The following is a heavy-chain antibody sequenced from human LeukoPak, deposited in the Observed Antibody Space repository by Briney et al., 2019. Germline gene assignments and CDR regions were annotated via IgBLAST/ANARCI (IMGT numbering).Heavy chain of an antibody. Sequence: GRSLRLSCAASGFTFDDYAMHWVRQAPGKGLEWVSGISWNSGSMGYADSVKGRFTISRDNAKNSLYLQMNSLRAEDMALYYCAKDSSGWLTGVDYWGQGTLVTVSS. V-gene: IGHV3-9*03. D-gene: IGHD6-19*01. CDR1: GFTFDDYA. J-gene: IGHJ4*02. CDR2: ISWNSGSM. CDR3: AKDSSGWLTGVDY.